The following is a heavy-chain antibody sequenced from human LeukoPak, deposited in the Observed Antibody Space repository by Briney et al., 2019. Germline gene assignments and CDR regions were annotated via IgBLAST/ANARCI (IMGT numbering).Heavy chain of an antibody. Sequence: GGSLRLSCAASGFTFSTYSMNWVRQAPGKGLVWVSTISDSGGATYYADSVKGQFTISRDNSKNTLYLQMNSLRAEDTAVYYCAKGTLTAAATLDSWGQGTVVTVSS. CDR3: AKGTLTAAATLDS. D-gene: IGHD2-15*01. CDR2: ISDSGGAT. V-gene: IGHV3-23*01. CDR1: GFTFSTYS. J-gene: IGHJ4*02.